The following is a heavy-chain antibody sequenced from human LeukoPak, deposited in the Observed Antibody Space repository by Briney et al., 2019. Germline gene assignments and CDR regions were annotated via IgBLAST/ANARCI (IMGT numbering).Heavy chain of an antibody. CDR1: GFTFRSFA. Sequence: GGSLRLSCAASGFTFRSFAMHWVRQAPGKGLEWVAVVSADGRGQYYADSVKGRFTISRDNSKNTLYLQMNSLRVEDTAVYYCASGYSSDYGGNTYWGQGTLVTVSS. CDR2: VSADGRGQ. J-gene: IGHJ4*02. CDR3: ASGYSSDYGGNTY. V-gene: IGHV3-30*04. D-gene: IGHD4-23*01.